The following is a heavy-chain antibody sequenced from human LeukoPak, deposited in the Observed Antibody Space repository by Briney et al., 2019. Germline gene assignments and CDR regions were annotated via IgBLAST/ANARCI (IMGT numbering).Heavy chain of an antibody. CDR2: IWYDGSNK. Sequence: GRSLRLSCVASHFTFSSNVMHWVRQAPGKGLEWVAIIWYDGSNKYYADFVKGRFTTSRDNSKNTLYLQMNSLRADDTAVYYCARVSGYSGTWYVDYWGQGTLVTVSS. D-gene: IGHD6-13*01. CDR1: HFTFSSNV. V-gene: IGHV3-33*08. J-gene: IGHJ4*02. CDR3: ARVSGYSGTWYVDY.